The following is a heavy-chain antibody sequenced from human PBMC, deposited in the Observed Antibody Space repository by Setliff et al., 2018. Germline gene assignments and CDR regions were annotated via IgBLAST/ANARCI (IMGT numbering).Heavy chain of an antibody. V-gene: IGHV4-61*02. D-gene: IGHD3-10*01. J-gene: IGHJ4*02. CDR1: GGSISSGSYY. CDR2: IYTSGST. Sequence: NPSETLSLTCTVSGGSISSGSYYWSWIRQPAGKGLEWIGRIYTSGSTNYSPSIRSRVTMSVDTSKKQLSLKLTSVTAADTAVYYCRLWSHNYQNDYWGQGTLVTISS. CDR3: RLWSHNYQNDY.